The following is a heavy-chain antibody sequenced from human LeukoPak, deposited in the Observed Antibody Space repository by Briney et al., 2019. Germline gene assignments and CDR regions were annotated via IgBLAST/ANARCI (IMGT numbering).Heavy chain of an antibody. V-gene: IGHV4-39*07. CDR1: GDSFTSVTDY. CDR3: ARHLCSDGNCYLNAFDI. D-gene: IGHD2-15*01. J-gene: IGHJ3*02. CDR2: GDYSGGT. Sequence: SETLSLTCTVSGDSFTSVTDYWPWIRQPPGKGLKWIATGDYSGGTYYNPSLESRVAISADMSKNQISLQLTSVTGADTAVYYCARHLCSDGNCYLNAFDIWGQGTMVTVSS.